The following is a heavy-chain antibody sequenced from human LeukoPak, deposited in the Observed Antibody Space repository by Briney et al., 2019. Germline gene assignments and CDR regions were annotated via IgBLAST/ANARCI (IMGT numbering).Heavy chain of an antibody. V-gene: IGHV3-23*01. D-gene: IGHD2-15*01. J-gene: IGHJ5*02. CDR1: GFTFSSYG. CDR2: ISGSGGST. CDR3: AKLSEYCSGGSCYYDWFDP. Sequence: AGGSLRLSCAASGFTFSSYGMSWVRQAPGKGLEWVSAISGSGGSTYYADSVKGRFTISRDNSKNTLYLQMNSLRAEDTAVYYCAKLSEYCSGGSCYYDWFDPWGQGTLVTVSS.